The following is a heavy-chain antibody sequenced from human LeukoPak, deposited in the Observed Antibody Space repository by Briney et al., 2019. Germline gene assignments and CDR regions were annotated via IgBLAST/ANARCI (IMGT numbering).Heavy chain of an antibody. CDR3: ARERITIFGVGPRAFDY. D-gene: IGHD3-3*01. J-gene: IGHJ4*02. V-gene: IGHV1-2*02. Sequence: GASVKVSCKASGYTFTGYYMHWVRQAPGQGLEWMGWINPNSGGTNYAQKFQGRVTMTRDTSISTAYMELSRLRSDDTAVYYCARERITIFGVGPRAFDYWGQGTLVTVSS. CDR2: INPNSGGT. CDR1: GYTFTGYY.